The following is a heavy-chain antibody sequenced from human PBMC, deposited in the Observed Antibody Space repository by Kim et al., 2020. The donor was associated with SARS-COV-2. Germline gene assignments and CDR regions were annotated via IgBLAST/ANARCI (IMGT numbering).Heavy chain of an antibody. Sequence: SETLSLTCTVSGYSISSGYYWGWIRQPPGKGLEWIGSIYHSGSTYYNPSLKSRVTISVDTSKNQFSLKLSSVTAADTAVYYCARDQVDTAMVPSHWFDPWGQGTLVTVSS. CDR3: ARDQVDTAMVPSHWFDP. D-gene: IGHD5-18*01. V-gene: IGHV4-38-2*02. CDR1: GYSISSGYY. J-gene: IGHJ5*02. CDR2: IYHSGST.